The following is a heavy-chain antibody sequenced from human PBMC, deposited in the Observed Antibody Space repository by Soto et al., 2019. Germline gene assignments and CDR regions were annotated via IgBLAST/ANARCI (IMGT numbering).Heavy chain of an antibody. CDR3: ARELQSSNYYDSSGYYGWFGRDAFDI. CDR1: GFTFSSYW. V-gene: IGHV3-74*01. J-gene: IGHJ3*02. CDR2: INSDGSST. Sequence: PGGSLRLSCAASGFTFSSYWMHWFRQAPGKGLVWVSRINSDGSSTRYADSVKGRFTISRDNAKNTLYLQMNSLRAEDTAVYYCARELQSSNYYDSSGYYGWFGRDAFDIWGQGTMVTDSS. D-gene: IGHD3-22*01.